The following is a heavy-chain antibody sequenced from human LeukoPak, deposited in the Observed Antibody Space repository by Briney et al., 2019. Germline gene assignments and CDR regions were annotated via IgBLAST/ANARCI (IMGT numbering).Heavy chain of an antibody. CDR1: GFTFSSYS. CDR2: ISSSSSYI. J-gene: IGHJ5*02. D-gene: IGHD3-22*01. Sequence: GGSLRLSCAASGFTFSSYSMNWVRQAPGKGLEWVSSISSSSSYIYYADSVKGRFTISRDNAKNSLYLQMNSLRAEDTAVYYCARGAPGNGYYSGAWGQGTLVTVSS. CDR3: ARGAPGNGYYSGA. V-gene: IGHV3-21*01.